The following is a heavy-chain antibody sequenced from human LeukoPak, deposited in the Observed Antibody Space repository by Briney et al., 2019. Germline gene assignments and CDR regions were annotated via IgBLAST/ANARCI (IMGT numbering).Heavy chain of an antibody. CDR1: GFTFSSYW. CDR3: ARDKGYNSAY. D-gene: IGHD5-24*01. V-gene: IGHV3-7*01. Sequence: TGGPLRLSCAASGFTFSSYWMTWVRQTPGKGVEGVANIRMDGGEQYYMDSVEGRFTISRDHAKNSLYLQMYSLRPEDTAVYYCARDKGYNSAYWGRGTLVTVSS. J-gene: IGHJ4*02. CDR2: IRMDGGEQ.